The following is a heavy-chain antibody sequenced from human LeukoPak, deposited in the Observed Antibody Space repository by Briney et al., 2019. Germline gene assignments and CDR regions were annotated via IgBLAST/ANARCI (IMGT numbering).Heavy chain of an antibody. J-gene: IGHJ3*02. Sequence: PGGSLRLSCAASGFTFSSYSMNWVRQAPGKGLEWVSYISSSSSTIYYADSVKGRFTISRDNAKNSLYLQMNSLRAEDTAVYYCARGVAVAGLDAFDIWGQGTMVTVSS. V-gene: IGHV3-48*04. CDR3: ARGVAVAGLDAFDI. CDR1: GFTFSSYS. D-gene: IGHD6-19*01. CDR2: ISSSSSTI.